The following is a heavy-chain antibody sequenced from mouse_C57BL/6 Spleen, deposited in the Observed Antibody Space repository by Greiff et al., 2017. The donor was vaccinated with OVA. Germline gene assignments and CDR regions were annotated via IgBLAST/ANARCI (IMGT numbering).Heavy chain of an antibody. V-gene: IGHV10-1*01. Sequence: EVMLVESGGGLVQPKGSLKLSCAASGFSFNTYAMNWVRQAPGKGLEWVARIRSKSNNYATYYADSVKDRFTISRDDSESMLYLQMNNLKTEDTAMYYCVREVYYSYAMDYWGQGTSVTVSS. J-gene: IGHJ4*01. CDR2: IRSKSNNYAT. D-gene: IGHD1-1*01. CDR1: GFSFNTYA. CDR3: VREVYYSYAMDY.